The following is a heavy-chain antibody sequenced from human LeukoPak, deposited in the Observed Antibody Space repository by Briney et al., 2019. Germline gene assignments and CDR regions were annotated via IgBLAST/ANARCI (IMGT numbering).Heavy chain of an antibody. J-gene: IGHJ4*02. CDR3: ARDRFILGYCSGGSCPFDY. D-gene: IGHD2-15*01. Sequence: ASVKISCKASGYTFTSYGISWVRQAPGQGLEWMGWISAYNGNTNYAQKLQGRVTMTTDTSTSTAYMELRSLRSDDTAVYYCARDRFILGYCSGGSCPFDYWGQGTLVTVSS. CDR2: ISAYNGNT. V-gene: IGHV1-18*04. CDR1: GYTFTSYG.